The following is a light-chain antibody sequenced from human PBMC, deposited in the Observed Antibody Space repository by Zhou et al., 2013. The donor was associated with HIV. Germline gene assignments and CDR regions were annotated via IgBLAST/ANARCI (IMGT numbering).Light chain of an antibody. CDR2: TAS. CDR1: QDINNY. V-gene: IGKV1-8*01. J-gene: IGKJ5*01. Sequence: AIRMTQSPSSFSASTGDRVTITCRASQDINNYLAWYQQKSGKAPKLLIYTASTLQSGVPSRFSGSGSGTDFTLTISCLQSEDFATYYCQQYYSYPITFGQGTRLEIK. CDR3: QQYYSYPIT.